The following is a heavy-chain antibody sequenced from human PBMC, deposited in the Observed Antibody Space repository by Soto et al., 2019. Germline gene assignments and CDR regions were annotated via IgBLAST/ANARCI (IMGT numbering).Heavy chain of an antibody. V-gene: IGHV1-69*04. J-gene: IGHJ4*02. Sequence: SVKVSCKASGGTFSSYTISWVRQAPGQGLEWMGRIIPILGIANYAQKFQGRVTITADKSTGTAYMELSSLRSEDTAVYYCARDGISYPVNFAYWGQGTLVTVSS. CDR3: ARDGISYPVNFAY. CDR2: IIPILGIA. D-gene: IGHD3-9*01. CDR1: GGTFSSYT.